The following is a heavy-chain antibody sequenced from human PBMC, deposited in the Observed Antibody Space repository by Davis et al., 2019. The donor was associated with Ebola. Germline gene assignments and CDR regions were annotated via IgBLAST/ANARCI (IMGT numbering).Heavy chain of an antibody. CDR1: RYTFTSYG. Sequence: SVKVSRQASRYTFTSYGISWVRQAPGQGLEWMGWISAYNGNTNDAQKLQGRVTMTPDTSTSTDYMELRSLRSDDTAVYYRAREEGAYCGGDCYSFDYWGQGTLVTVSS. CDR2: ISAYNGNT. J-gene: IGHJ4*02. CDR3: AREEGAYCGGDCYSFDY. D-gene: IGHD2-21*02. V-gene: IGHV1-18*01.